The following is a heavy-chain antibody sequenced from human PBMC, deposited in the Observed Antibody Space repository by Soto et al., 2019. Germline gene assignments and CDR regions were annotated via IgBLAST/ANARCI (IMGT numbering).Heavy chain of an antibody. CDR1: GGSISSYY. J-gene: IGHJ4*02. CDR2: IYYSGST. CDR3: AIGKSDTPPFDY. D-gene: IGHD2-2*02. V-gene: IGHV4-59*01. Sequence: SETLSLTCTVSGGSISSYYWSWIRQPPGKGLEWIGYIYYSGSTNYNPSLKSRVTISVDTSQNQFSLKLSSVTAADTAVYYCAIGKSDTPPFDYWGQGTLVTVSS.